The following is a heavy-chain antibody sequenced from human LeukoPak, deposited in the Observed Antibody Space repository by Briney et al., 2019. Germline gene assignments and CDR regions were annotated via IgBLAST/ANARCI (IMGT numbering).Heavy chain of an antibody. CDR3: AKGGAQV. CDR1: GFTFSSYS. V-gene: IGHV3-23*01. CDR2: ISGSGEST. Sequence: PGGSLRLSCAASGFTFSSYSMSWVRQAPGKGLEWVSDISGSGESTHYADSVKGRFTISRDSSKNTLYLQMNSLRVEDTAVYYCAKGGAQVGGQGTLVTVSS. J-gene: IGHJ4*02. D-gene: IGHD1-26*01.